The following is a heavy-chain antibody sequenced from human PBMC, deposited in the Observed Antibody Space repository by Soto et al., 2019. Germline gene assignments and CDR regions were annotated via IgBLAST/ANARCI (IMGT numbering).Heavy chain of an antibody. Sequence: GGSLRLSCAASGFTFSSYSMNWVRQAPGKGLEWVSSISSSSSYIYYADSVKGRFTISRDNAKNSLYLQMNSLRAEDTAVYYCAREVVVVPAATSWFDPWGQGTLVTVSS. CDR1: GFTFSSYS. CDR2: ISSSSSYI. D-gene: IGHD2-2*01. CDR3: AREVVVVPAATSWFDP. V-gene: IGHV3-21*01. J-gene: IGHJ5*02.